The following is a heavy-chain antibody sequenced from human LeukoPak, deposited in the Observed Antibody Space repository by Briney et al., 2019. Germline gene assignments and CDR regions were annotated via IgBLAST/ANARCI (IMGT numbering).Heavy chain of an antibody. Sequence: SGRSLRLSCAASGFTFSSYGMHWVRQAPGEGLEWVAVMSPDGSTKYCADSVKGRFTISRDNSKNTLHLQLNSLRAEDTAVYYCAKEPRGYSGYDYWGQGTLVTVSS. CDR1: GFTFSSYG. V-gene: IGHV3-30*18. CDR3: AKEPRGYSGYDY. J-gene: IGHJ4*02. D-gene: IGHD5-12*01. CDR2: MSPDGSTK.